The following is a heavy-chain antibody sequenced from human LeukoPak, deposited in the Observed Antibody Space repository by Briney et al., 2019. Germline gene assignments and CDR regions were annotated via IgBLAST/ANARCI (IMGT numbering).Heavy chain of an antibody. CDR1: GYTFTSYK. J-gene: IGHJ6*02. Sequence: ASVKVSCKASGYTFTSYKMHWVRQAPGQGLEWMGWISAYNGNTNYAQKLQGRVTMTTDTSTSTAYMELRSLRSDDTAVYYCARDQGGSGTYYDFWSAYYLGEDYGMDVWGQGTTVTVSS. D-gene: IGHD3-3*01. V-gene: IGHV1-18*04. CDR3: ARDQGGSGTYYDFWSAYYLGEDYGMDV. CDR2: ISAYNGNT.